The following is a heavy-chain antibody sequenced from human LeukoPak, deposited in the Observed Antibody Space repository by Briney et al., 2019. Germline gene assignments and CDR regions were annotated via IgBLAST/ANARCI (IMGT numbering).Heavy chain of an antibody. CDR3: ARITSRAFDF. D-gene: IGHD6-13*01. V-gene: IGHV3-30-3*01. CDR1: GFTFSSYA. CDR2: ISYDGSNK. J-gene: IGHJ4*02. Sequence: GGSLRLSCAASGFTFSSYAMHWVRQAPGKGLEWVAVISYDGSNKYYADSVKGRFTISRDNSKNTLYLQMNSLRAEDTAVYYCARITSRAFDFWGQGTLVTVSS.